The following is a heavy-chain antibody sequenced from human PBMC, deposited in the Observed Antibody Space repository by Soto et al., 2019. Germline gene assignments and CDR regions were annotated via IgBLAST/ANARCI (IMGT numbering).Heavy chain of an antibody. CDR1: GDFIGSGYYY. D-gene: IGHD6-6*01. J-gene: IGHJ5*02. CDR2: IYKTGKT. V-gene: IGHV4-30-4*01. CDR3: ARSLSSSSGYFDP. Sequence: QVQLQESGPGLLKPSQTLSLTCDVSGDFIGSGYYYWTWLRQPPGKGLEYIGYIYKTGKTYYNPSLNSRPFTSLDTSKSQFYLRLTSVTAADTAMYDCARSLSSSSGYFDPWGQGTLVTVSS.